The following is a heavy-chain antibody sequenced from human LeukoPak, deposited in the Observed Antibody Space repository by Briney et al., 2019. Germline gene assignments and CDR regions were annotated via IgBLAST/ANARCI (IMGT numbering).Heavy chain of an antibody. Sequence: SETLSLTCTVSGGSIGSYYWSWIRQPAGKGLEWIGRIYTSGSTNYNPSLKSRVTMSVDTSKNQFSLKLSSVTAADTAVYYCARVRISSGSYYFDYWGQGTLVTVSS. D-gene: IGHD1-26*01. CDR3: ARVRISSGSYYFDY. J-gene: IGHJ4*02. V-gene: IGHV4-4*07. CDR1: GGSIGSYY. CDR2: IYTSGST.